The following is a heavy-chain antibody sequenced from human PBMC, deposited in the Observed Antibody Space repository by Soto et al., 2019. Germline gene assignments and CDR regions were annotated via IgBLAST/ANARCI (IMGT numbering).Heavy chain of an antibody. Sequence: GGSLRLSCAASGFTFSSYAMSWVRQAPGKGLEWVSAISGSGGSTYYADSVKGRFTISRDNSKNTLYLQMNSLRAEDTAVYYCAKDLGGYYDIGAGRGGFDPWGQRTLVTVSS. V-gene: IGHV3-23*01. J-gene: IGHJ5*02. D-gene: IGHD3-9*01. CDR2: ISGSGGST. CDR3: AKDLGGYYDIGAGRGGFDP. CDR1: GFTFSSYA.